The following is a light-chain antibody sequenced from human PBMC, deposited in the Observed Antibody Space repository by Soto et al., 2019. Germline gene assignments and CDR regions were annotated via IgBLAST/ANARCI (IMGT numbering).Light chain of an antibody. Sequence: AIQLTQSPSSLSASVGDRVTITCRASQDIRSALGCYQQKPGKVPKLLIYAASTLQSGVPSRFSGSGSGTDFTLTISSLQPEDFATYYCLLDFSYFWAFGQGTKVDIK. CDR1: QDIRSA. CDR3: LLDFSYFWA. CDR2: AAS. V-gene: IGKV1-6*01. J-gene: IGKJ1*01.